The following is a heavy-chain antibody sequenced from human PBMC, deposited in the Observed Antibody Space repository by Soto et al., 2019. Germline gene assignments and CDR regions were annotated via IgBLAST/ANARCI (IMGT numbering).Heavy chain of an antibody. V-gene: IGHV4-30-4*01. CDR1: GGSISSGDYY. J-gene: IGHJ6*02. Sequence: PSETLSLTCTVSGGSISSGDYYWSWIRQPPGKGLEWIGYIYYSGSTYYNPSLKSRVTISVDTSKNQFSLKLSSVTAADTAVYYCAKGLERRWYPYYYGMDVWGQGTTVTVSS. CDR2: IYYSGST. D-gene: IGHD1-1*01. CDR3: AKGLERRWYPYYYGMDV.